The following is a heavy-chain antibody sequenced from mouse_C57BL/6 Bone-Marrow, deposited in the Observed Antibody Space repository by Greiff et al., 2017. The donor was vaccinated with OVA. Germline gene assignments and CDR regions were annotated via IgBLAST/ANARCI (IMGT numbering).Heavy chain of an antibody. CDR1: GYTFTSYD. J-gene: IGHJ2*01. CDR3: ARKIQLRVLYYFDY. D-gene: IGHD3-2*02. Sequence: VQLKESGPELVKPGASVKLSCKASGYTFTSYDINWVKQRPGQGLEWIGWIYPRDGSTKYNEKFKGKATLTVDTSSSTAYMELHSLTSEDSAVYFCARKIQLRVLYYFDYWGQGTTLTVSS. V-gene: IGHV1-85*01. CDR2: IYPRDGST.